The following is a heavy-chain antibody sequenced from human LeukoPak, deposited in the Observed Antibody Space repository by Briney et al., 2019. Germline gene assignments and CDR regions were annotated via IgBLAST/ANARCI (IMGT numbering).Heavy chain of an antibody. J-gene: IGHJ3*02. CDR2: INPNSGGT. D-gene: IGHD2-2*01. Sequence: ASVKVSCKASGYTFTGYYMHWVRQAPGQGLEWMGWINPNSGGTNYAQKFQGRVTMTRDTSISTAYMELSRLRSDDTAVYYCASSSTSWWGAFDIWGQGTMVSVSS. CDR3: ASSSTSWWGAFDI. V-gene: IGHV1-2*02. CDR1: GYTFTGYY.